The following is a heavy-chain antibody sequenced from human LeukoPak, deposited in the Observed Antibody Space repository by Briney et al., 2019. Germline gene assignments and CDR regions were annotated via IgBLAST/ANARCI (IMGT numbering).Heavy chain of an antibody. CDR3: AHTVTPRYFQF. Sequence: PGGSLRLSCAASGFTFSSYGMAWVRQAPGKGLEWVSFISSSSSYIYYADSVKGRFTISRDNAKNSLYLQMNSLRTEDTALYYCAHTVTPRYFQFWGQGTLVTVSS. CDR2: ISSSSSYI. V-gene: IGHV3-21*01. J-gene: IGHJ1*01. D-gene: IGHD4-17*01. CDR1: GFTFSSYG.